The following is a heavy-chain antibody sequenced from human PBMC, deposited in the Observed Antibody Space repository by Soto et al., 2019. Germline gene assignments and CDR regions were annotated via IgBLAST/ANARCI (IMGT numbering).Heavy chain of an antibody. J-gene: IGHJ4*02. V-gene: IGHV3-74*01. D-gene: IGHD4-17*01. CDR1: GFSFRSYL. CDR3: TRDTDGDYLGYFDY. Sequence: GGSLRLSCAASGFSFRSYLMHWVRQAPGKGLVWVSRINSDGSSTNYADSVKGRFTISRDNAKNTLYLQMNSLRAEDTAVYFCTRDTDGDYLGYFDYWGQGALVTVSS. CDR2: INSDGSST.